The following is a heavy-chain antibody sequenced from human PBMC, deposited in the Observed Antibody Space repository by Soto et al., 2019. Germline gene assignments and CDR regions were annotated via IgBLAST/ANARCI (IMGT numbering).Heavy chain of an antibody. CDR1: GLTFRDHG. V-gene: IGHV3-49*04. Sequence: PRATLRLSCTTSGLTFRDHGMSWVRHAPGQGLDWVGFIRSCRYGATTEYAASEKGRFFISRDDSKSIASLQTHPLEPEDTAVYYCTRVPLRGRCGSCYSAAALGQGTLGTGAS. D-gene: IGHD2-15*01. J-gene: IGHJ5*02. CDR3: TRVPLRGRCGSCYSAAA. CDR2: IRSCRYGATT.